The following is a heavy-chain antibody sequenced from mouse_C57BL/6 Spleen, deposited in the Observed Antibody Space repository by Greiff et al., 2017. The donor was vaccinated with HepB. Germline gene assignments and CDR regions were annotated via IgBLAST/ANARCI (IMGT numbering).Heavy chain of an antibody. D-gene: IGHD1-1*01. CDR1: GYTFTSYV. J-gene: IGHJ3*01. CDR3: ARSDYGSSYWFAY. V-gene: IGHV1-14*01. CDR2: IYPYNDGT. Sequence: LQLKESGPELVKPGASVKMSCKASGYTFTSYVMHWVKQKPGQGLEWIGYIYPYNDGTKYNEKFKGKATLTSDKSSSTAYMELSSLTSEDSAVYYCARSDYGSSYWFAYWGQGTLVTVSA.